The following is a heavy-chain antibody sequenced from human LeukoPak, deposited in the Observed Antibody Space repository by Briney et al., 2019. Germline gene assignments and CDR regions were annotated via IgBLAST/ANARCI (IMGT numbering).Heavy chain of an antibody. CDR2: IYYSGSA. CDR3: ARGEKRFLERFLDTFDI. J-gene: IGHJ3*02. Sequence: TSETLSLTCSVSGGSMSSGSYYWSGIRQHRGKGLEWIGYIYYSGSADYNPSLKRRVTMLVATSKNQFSLKLSSVTAADTAVYYCARGEKRFLERFLDTFDIWGQGTMVNVSS. V-gene: IGHV4-31*03. D-gene: IGHD3-3*01. CDR1: GGSMSSGSYY.